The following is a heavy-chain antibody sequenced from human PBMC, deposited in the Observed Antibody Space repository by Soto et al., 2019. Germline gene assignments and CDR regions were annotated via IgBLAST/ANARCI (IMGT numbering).Heavy chain of an antibody. D-gene: IGHD3-22*01. CDR3: ARETAAGYYDSSGYQLRGSFDH. J-gene: IGHJ4*02. CDR2: MNPNSGNT. V-gene: IGHV1-8*01. Sequence: ASVKVSCKASGYTFTSYDINWVRQATGQGLEWMGWMNPNSGNTGYAQKFQGRVTMTRNTSINTAYMELSRLSSDDTAVYYRARETAAGYYDSSGYQLRGSFDHWGQGTLVTVSS. CDR1: GYTFTSYD.